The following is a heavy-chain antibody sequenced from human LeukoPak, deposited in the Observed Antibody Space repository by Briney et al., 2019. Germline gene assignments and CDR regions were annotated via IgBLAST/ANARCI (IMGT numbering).Heavy chain of an antibody. D-gene: IGHD3-3*01. CDR2: IKSKTDGGTT. CDR3: TTDLAEYYDFITRGGGIEH. Sequence: PGGSLRLSCAASGFTFSNAWMSWVRQAPGKGLEWVGRIKSKTDGGTTDYAAPVKGRFTISRDDSKNTLYLQMNSLKTEDTAVYYCTTDLAEYYDFITRGGGIEHRGQGTLVNVSS. V-gene: IGHV3-15*01. CDR1: GFTFSNAW. J-gene: IGHJ4*02.